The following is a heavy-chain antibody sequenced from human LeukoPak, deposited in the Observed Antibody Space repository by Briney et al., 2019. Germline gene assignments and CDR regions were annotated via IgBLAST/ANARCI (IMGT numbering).Heavy chain of an antibody. CDR1: GGTFSSYA. D-gene: IGHD2-15*01. Sequence: SVKVSCKASGGTFSSYAISWVRQAPGQGLEWMGGIIPIFGTANYAQKFQGRVTITADKSTSTAYLELSSLRSEDTAVYYCAREGGYCSGGSCYSVDWFDPWGQGTLVTVSS. J-gene: IGHJ5*02. CDR3: AREGGYCSGGSCYSVDWFDP. CDR2: IIPIFGTA. V-gene: IGHV1-69*06.